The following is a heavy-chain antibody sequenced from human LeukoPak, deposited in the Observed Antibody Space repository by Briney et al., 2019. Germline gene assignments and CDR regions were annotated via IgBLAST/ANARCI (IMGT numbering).Heavy chain of an antibody. CDR1: GGSFSGYY. J-gene: IGHJ4*02. V-gene: IGHV4-34*01. D-gene: IGHD1-1*01. CDR2: INHSGGT. CDR3: ARGPVMTTDY. Sequence: PSETLSLTCAVYGGSFSGYYWSWIRQPPGKGLEWIGEINHSGGTNYNPSLKSRVTISVDTSKNQFSLKLSSVTAADTAVYYCARGPVMTTDYWGQGTLVTVSS.